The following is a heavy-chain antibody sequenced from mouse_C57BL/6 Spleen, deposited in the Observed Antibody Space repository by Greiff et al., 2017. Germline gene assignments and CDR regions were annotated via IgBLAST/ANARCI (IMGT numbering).Heavy chain of an antibody. V-gene: IGHV1-50*01. D-gene: IGHD1-1*02. CDR3: ARGKVGNY. J-gene: IGHJ2*01. CDR1: GYTFTSYW. CDR2: IDPSDSYT. Sequence: QVQLQQPGAELVKPGASVKLSCKASGYTFTSYWMQWVKQRPGQGLEWIGEIDPSDSYTNYNQKFKGKATLTVDTSSSTAYMQLSSLTSEGSAVYYCARGKVGNYWGQGTTLTVSS.